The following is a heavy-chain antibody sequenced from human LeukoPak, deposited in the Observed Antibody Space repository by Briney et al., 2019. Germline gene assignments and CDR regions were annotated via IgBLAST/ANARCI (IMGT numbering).Heavy chain of an antibody. CDR3: ARGGDGDILTGLVFDY. J-gene: IGHJ4*02. CDR1: GYRFTSYG. V-gene: IGHV1-18*01. CDR2: ISAYNGNT. Sequence: ASVTVSCKASGYRFTSYGISWVRQAPGQGLEWMGWISAYNGNTNYAQKLQGRVTMTTDTSTSTAYMELRSLRSDDTAVYYCARGGDGDILTGLVFDYWGQGTLVTVSS. D-gene: IGHD3-9*01.